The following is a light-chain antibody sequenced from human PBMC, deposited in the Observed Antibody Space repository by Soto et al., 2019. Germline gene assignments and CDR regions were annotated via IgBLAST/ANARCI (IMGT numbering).Light chain of an antibody. J-gene: IGKJ1*01. CDR3: QQYSRYRT. CDR1: QSTSTW. CDR2: KAS. Sequence: DIQMTQSPSTLSASVGDRVTITCRASQSTSTWLAWYQHKPGKAPNLLIYKASSLESGVPSRFSGSGSGTEFTLTISSLQPDDVATYYGQQYSRYRTFGQGTKVEIK. V-gene: IGKV1-5*03.